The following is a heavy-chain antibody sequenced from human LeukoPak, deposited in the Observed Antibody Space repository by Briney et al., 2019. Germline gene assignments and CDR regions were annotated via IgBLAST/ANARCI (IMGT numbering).Heavy chain of an antibody. Sequence: GRSLRLSCAASGFTFSSYWMSWVRQAPGKGLEWVANIKQDGSEKYYVDSVKGRFTISRDNAKNSLYLQMNSLRAEDTAVYYCARGRDYGDYFFDYWGQGTLVTVSS. V-gene: IGHV3-7*01. D-gene: IGHD4-17*01. J-gene: IGHJ4*02. CDR1: GFTFSSYW. CDR3: ARGRDYGDYFFDY. CDR2: IKQDGSEK.